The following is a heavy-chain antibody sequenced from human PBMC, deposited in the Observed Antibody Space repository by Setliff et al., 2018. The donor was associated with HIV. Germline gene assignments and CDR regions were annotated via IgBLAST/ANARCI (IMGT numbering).Heavy chain of an antibody. CDR1: GGSIGGTHY. Sequence: SETLSLTCAVSGGSIGGTHYWHWVRQPPGRGLEWIGDIHHSGETNYNPSLKSRVTLSMDNFNNQFSLKLTSVTAADTAIYYCADPPAGLWGQGILVTVSS. D-gene: IGHD2-21*02. J-gene: IGHJ4*02. CDR2: IHHSGET. V-gene: IGHV4-4*02. CDR3: ADPPAGL.